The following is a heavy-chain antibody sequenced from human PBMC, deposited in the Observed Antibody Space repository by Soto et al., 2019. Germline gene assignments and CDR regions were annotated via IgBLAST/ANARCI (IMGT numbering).Heavy chain of an antibody. J-gene: IGHJ4*02. D-gene: IGHD1-26*01. CDR3: ATEMGATQGPFDN. Sequence: GSLRLSCVVSVFPFGANAMSWVRQAPGKGLEWVSGLSNTGRRTSYADSVKGRFNISRDNSENTVYLQMNSLRVEDTAVYYCATEMGATQGPFDNWGQGTLVTVSS. CDR1: VFPFGANA. V-gene: IGHV3-23*01. CDR2: LSNTGRRT.